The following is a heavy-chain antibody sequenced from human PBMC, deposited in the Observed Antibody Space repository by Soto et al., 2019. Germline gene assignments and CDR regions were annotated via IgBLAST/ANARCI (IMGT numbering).Heavy chain of an antibody. J-gene: IGHJ6*02. D-gene: IGHD6-13*01. CDR1: RFTFSTYA. Sequence: GGSLRLSCAASRFTFSTYAMTWIRQAPGKGLQWVSAISGSAGSSFYADSVKGRFTIPRDNSKNTLYLQMNSLRAEDTAVYYCAKLVQDCYYYAMDVWGQGTTVTVSS. CDR2: ISGSAGSS. V-gene: IGHV3-23*01. CDR3: AKLVQDCYYYAMDV.